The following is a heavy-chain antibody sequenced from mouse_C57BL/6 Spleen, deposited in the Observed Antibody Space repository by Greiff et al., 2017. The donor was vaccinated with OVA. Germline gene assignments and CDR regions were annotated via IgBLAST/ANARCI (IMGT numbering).Heavy chain of an antibody. V-gene: IGHV1-62-2*01. D-gene: IGHD1-1*01. CDR2: FYPGSGSI. J-gene: IGHJ1*03. Sequence: VKLQESGAELVKPGASVKLSCKASGYTFTEYTIHWVKQRSGQGLEWIGWFYPGSGSIKYNEKFKDKATLTADKSSSTVYMELSRLTSEDSAVYFCARHEDSPYYYGSRDWYFDVWGTGTTVTVSS. CDR3: ARHEDSPYYYGSRDWYFDV. CDR1: GYTFTEYT.